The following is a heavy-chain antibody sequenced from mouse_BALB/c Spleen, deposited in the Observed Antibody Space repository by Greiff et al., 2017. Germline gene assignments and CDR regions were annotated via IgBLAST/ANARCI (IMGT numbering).Heavy chain of an antibody. V-gene: IGHV5-9-4*01. CDR2: ISSGGSYT. J-gene: IGHJ4*01. D-gene: IGHD1-1*01. CDR1: GFTFSSYA. Sequence: EVQLMESGGGLVKPGGSLKLSCAASGFTFSSYAMSWVRQSPEKRLEWVAEISSGGSYTYYPDTVTGRFTISRDNAKNTLYLEMSSLRSEDTAMYYCARVTTVVATEGSMDYWGQRTSVTVSS. CDR3: ARVTTVVATEGSMDY.